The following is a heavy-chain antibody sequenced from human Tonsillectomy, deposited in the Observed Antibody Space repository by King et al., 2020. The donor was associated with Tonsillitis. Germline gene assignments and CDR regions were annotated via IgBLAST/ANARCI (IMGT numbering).Heavy chain of an antibody. J-gene: IGHJ4*02. D-gene: IGHD3-22*01. CDR2: IYSGGST. CDR1: GFTVSSNY. V-gene: IGHV3-53*01. Sequence: EVQLVESGGGLIQPGGSLRLSCAASGFTVSSNYMSWVRQAPGKGLEWVSVIYSGGSTYYADPVKGRFTISRDNSKNTLYLQMNSLRAEDTAVYYCARVLDSSGYYYLYNWGQGTLVTVSS. CDR3: ARVLDSSGYYYLYN.